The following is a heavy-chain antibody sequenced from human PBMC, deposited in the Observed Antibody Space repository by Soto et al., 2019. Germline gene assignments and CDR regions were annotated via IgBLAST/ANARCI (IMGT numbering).Heavy chain of an antibody. V-gene: IGHV3-53*04. CDR1: GFTVSSNY. J-gene: IGHJ3*02. CDR3: AREGIRGAFDI. Sequence: GGSLRLSCAASGFTVSSNYMSWVRQAPGKGLEWVSVIYSGGSTYYADSVKGRFTISRHNTKNTLYLQMNSLRAEDTAVYYCAREGIRGAFDIWGQGTMVTVSS. D-gene: IGHD5-18*01. CDR2: IYSGGST.